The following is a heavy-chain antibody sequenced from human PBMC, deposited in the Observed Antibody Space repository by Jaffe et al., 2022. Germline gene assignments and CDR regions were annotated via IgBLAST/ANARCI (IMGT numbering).Heavy chain of an antibody. Sequence: DVQLVESGGGLVEPGGSLRLSCAASGFSFSGYWIHWVRQVPGKGLVWVSHINNDGSYPNYADSVKGRFTLSRDNAKNTLFLQMNSLRAEDTAVYYCVRGYNHHFDYWGQGALVTVSS. D-gene: IGHD1-1*01. V-gene: IGHV3-74*01. CDR2: INNDGSYP. J-gene: IGHJ4*02. CDR1: GFSFSGYW. CDR3: VRGYNHHFDY.